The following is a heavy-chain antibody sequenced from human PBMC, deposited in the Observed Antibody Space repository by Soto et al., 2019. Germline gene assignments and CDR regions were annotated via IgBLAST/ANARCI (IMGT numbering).Heavy chain of an antibody. V-gene: IGHV3-23*01. CDR1: GFTFSSYA. CDR2: ISGSGVST. Sequence: PGGSLRLSCAASGFTFSSYAMNWVRQAPGKGLEWVSGISGSGVSTYSADSVKGRFTISRDNSKNTLHLQVNSLRAEDTAVYFCAKVRSQYYYYYGMDVWGQGTTVTVS. CDR3: AKVRSQYYYYYGMDV. D-gene: IGHD2-15*01. J-gene: IGHJ6*02.